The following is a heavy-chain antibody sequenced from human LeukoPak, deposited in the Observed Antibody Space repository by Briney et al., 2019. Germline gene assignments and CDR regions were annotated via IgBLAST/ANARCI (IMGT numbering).Heavy chain of an antibody. CDR3: ARSTMVRGVDY. J-gene: IGHJ4*02. D-gene: IGHD3-10*01. CDR1: GGSFSGYY. Sequence: SETLSLTCAIYGGSFSGYYWSWIRQPPGKGLEWIGEINHSGSTNYNPSLKSRVTISVDTSKNQFSLKLSSVTAADTAVYYCARSTMVRGVDYWGQGTLVTVSS. V-gene: IGHV4-34*01. CDR2: INHSGST.